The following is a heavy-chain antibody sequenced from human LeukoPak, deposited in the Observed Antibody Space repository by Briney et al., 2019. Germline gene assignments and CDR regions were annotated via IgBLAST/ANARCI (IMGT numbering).Heavy chain of an antibody. CDR3: AKDRYSSSSEPGYFDY. J-gene: IGHJ4*02. D-gene: IGHD6-13*01. CDR2: IIGTGGST. V-gene: IGHV3-23*01. Sequence: GGSLRLSCAASGFTFSSYAMSWVRQAPGKGLEWVAGIIGTGGSTYYADSVKGRFTISRDNSKNTLYLQMNSLRAEDTAVYYCAKDRYSSSSEPGYFDYWGQGTLVTVSS. CDR1: GFTFSSYA.